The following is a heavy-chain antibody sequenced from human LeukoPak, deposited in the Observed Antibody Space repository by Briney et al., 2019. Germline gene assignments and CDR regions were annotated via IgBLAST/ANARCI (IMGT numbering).Heavy chain of an antibody. Sequence: SETLSLTWTVSGGSISSYYWSWIRQPPGKGLEWIGYIYYSGSTNYNPSLKSRVTISVDTSKNQFSLKLSSVTAADTAVYYCARDRECSGGSCYLYWYFDLWGRGTLVTVSS. CDR3: ARDRECSGGSCYLYWYFDL. CDR2: IYYSGST. D-gene: IGHD2-15*01. V-gene: IGHV4-59*01. J-gene: IGHJ2*01. CDR1: GGSISSYY.